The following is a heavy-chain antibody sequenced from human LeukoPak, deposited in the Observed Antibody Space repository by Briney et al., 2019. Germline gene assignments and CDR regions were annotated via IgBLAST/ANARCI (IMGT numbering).Heavy chain of an antibody. CDR3: ARGTHQDYFGSGSYLFDC. CDR2: ISYDGSNK. Sequence: GRSLRLSCAASGFTFSNYAIHWVRQAPGKGLEWVAFISYDGSNKHYADSVKGRFTISRGNSKNTLYLQMNSLRAEDTAVYYCARGTHQDYFGSGSYLFDCWGQGTLVTVSS. D-gene: IGHD3-10*01. V-gene: IGHV3-30-3*01. J-gene: IGHJ4*02. CDR1: GFTFSNYA.